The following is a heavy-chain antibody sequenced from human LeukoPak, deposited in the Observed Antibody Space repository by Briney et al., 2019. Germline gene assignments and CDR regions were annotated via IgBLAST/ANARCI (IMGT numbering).Heavy chain of an antibody. Sequence: ASVKVSCKASGYTFTSYDINWVRQATGQGLEWMGCMNPNSGNTGYAQKFQGRVTMTRNTSISTAYMELSSLRSEDTAVYYCARGGTLNNYYYYYYMDVWGKGTTVTVSS. CDR1: GYTFTSYD. D-gene: IGHD3-10*01. CDR3: ARGGTLNNYYYYYYMDV. CDR2: MNPNSGNT. J-gene: IGHJ6*03. V-gene: IGHV1-8*01.